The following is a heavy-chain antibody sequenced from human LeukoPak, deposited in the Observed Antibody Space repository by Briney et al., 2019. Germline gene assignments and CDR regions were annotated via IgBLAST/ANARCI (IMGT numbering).Heavy chain of an antibody. Sequence: GGSLRLSCAASGFTFSSYAMSWVRQAPGKGLEWVSSVSDSGGSTYYADSVKGRVTISRDNSKNTLYLQMNSLRAEDTAVYFCARGFLGGTDQYFDSWGQGTLVTVSS. J-gene: IGHJ4*02. D-gene: IGHD6-19*01. CDR3: ARGFLGGTDQYFDS. V-gene: IGHV3-23*01. CDR1: GFTFSSYA. CDR2: VSDSGGST.